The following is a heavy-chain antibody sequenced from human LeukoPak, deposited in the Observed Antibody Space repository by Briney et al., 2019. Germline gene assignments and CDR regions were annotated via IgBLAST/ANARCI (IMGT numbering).Heavy chain of an antibody. Sequence: GGSLRLSCVTSGFTFSDYAMNWVRQAPGKGLEWVSTFKTKYSQVYYAESVRGRFTISTDNSKKTVYLQMNSLRVEDTALYYCARPVPDYPLFDYWGQGALVTVSS. D-gene: IGHD4-11*01. CDR2: FKTKYSQV. CDR3: ARPVPDYPLFDY. CDR1: GFTFSDYA. V-gene: IGHV3-23*05. J-gene: IGHJ4*02.